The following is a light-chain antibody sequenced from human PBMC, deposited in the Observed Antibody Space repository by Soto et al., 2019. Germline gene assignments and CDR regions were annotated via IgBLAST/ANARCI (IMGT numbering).Light chain of an antibody. Sequence: QSVLTQPASVSGSPGQSIAISCTGTSSDVGGYDYVSWYQQHPDKAPKLMIYEVTKRPSGVSNRFSGSKSGNPASLTISGLQPEDEADYYCSSHTSGNTRVFGSGTKLTVL. CDR2: EVT. CDR1: SSDVGGYDY. V-gene: IGLV2-14*01. CDR3: SSHTSGNTRV. J-gene: IGLJ1*01.